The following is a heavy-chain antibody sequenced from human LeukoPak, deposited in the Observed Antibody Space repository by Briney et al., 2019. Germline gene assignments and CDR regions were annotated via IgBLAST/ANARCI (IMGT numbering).Heavy chain of an antibody. CDR1: GFIFSNYA. J-gene: IGHJ4*02. CDR2: IDSSGGVT. Sequence: PGGSLRLSCAASGFIFSNYAMTWVRQAPGKGLEWVSGIDSSGGVTYYAESVRGRFTISRDNSKNTLYLQMNDLRAEDTAVYYCAKASWAGVTTTYFAYWAQGILVTVSS. V-gene: IGHV3-23*05. CDR3: AKASWAGVTTTYFAY. D-gene: IGHD1-26*01.